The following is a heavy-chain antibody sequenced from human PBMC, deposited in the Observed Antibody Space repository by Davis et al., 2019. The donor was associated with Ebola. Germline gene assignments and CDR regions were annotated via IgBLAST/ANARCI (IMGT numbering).Heavy chain of an antibody. D-gene: IGHD2-2*02. CDR1: GYTFTGYY. CDR3: ARGRPAAIRSVNWFDP. CDR2: INPNSGGT. Sequence: ASVKASCKASGYTFTGYYMHWVRQAPGQGLEWMGWINPNSGGTNYAQKFQGRVTMTRDTSISTAYMELSRLRSDDTAVYYCARGRPAAIRSVNWFDPWGQGTLVTVSS. V-gene: IGHV1-2*02. J-gene: IGHJ5*02.